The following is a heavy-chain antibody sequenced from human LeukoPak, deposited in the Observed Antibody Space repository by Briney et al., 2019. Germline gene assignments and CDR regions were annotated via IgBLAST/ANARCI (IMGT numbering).Heavy chain of an antibody. CDR2: ISSSSSYI. CDR1: GFTFSSYS. V-gene: IGHV3-21*01. D-gene: IGHD3-16*01. J-gene: IGHJ4*02. CDR3: ARGPRGGSYFDY. Sequence: GSLRLSCAASGFTFSSYSMNWVRQAPGKGLEWVSSISSSSSYIYYADSVKGRFTISRDNAKNSLYLQMNSLRAEDTAVYYCARGPRGGSYFDYWGQGTLVTVSS.